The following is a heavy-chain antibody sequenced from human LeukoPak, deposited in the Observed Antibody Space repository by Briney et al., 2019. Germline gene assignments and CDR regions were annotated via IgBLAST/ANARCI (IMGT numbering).Heavy chain of an antibody. CDR3: ASFDWSTGPF. D-gene: IGHD3-9*01. J-gene: IGHJ4*02. CDR1: GFTFSSYS. Sequence: PGGSLRLSCAASGFTFSSYSMNWVRQAPGKGLEWVSYISSSSSTIYYADSVRGRFTISRDNAKNSLYLQMNSLRDEDTAVYYCASFDWSTGPFWGQGTLVTVSS. V-gene: IGHV3-48*02. CDR2: ISSSSSTI.